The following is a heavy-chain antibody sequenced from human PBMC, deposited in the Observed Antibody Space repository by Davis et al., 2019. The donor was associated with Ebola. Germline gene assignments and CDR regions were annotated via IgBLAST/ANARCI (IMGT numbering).Heavy chain of an antibody. CDR1: GFIFSSYV. V-gene: IGHV3-23*01. J-gene: IGHJ5*02. D-gene: IGHD3-22*01. CDR2: LGLSADT. Sequence: GESLKISCAASGFIFSSYVMSWVRQAPGKGLEWVSTLGLSADTYYADSVKGRFTISRDNSKNTLYLQMNSLRAEDTAVYHCAKDYYESSGYYYGPNWFDPWGQGTLVTVSS. CDR3: AKDYYESSGYYYGPNWFDP.